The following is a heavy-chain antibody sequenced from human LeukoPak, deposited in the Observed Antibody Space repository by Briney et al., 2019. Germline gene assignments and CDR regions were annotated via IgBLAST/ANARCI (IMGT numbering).Heavy chain of an antibody. J-gene: IGHJ4*02. Sequence: SVKVSCKASGGTFSSYAISWVRQAPGQGLEWMGGIIPIFGTANYAQKFQGGVTITADESTSTAYMELSSLRSEDTAVYYCARPEKYGGYDFDYWGQGTLVTVSS. CDR1: GGTFSSYA. CDR3: ARPEKYGGYDFDY. V-gene: IGHV1-69*01. CDR2: IIPIFGTA. D-gene: IGHD5-12*01.